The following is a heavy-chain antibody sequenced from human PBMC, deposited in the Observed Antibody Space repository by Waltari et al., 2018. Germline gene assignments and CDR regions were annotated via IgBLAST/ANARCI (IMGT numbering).Heavy chain of an antibody. V-gene: IGHV3-33*01. Sequence: QVQLVESGGGVVHQGGSLRLSFGASGLRFSLYQMHWVRQAPGKGLELLASIWSEASHQYYADSVKGRFTISRDNSKNTLYLQMNSLRVEDTAAYYCARDVVADYWGQGARVSVSS. D-gene: IGHD3-16*02. CDR3: ARDVVADY. CDR2: IWSEASHQ. CDR1: GLRFSLYQ. J-gene: IGHJ4*02.